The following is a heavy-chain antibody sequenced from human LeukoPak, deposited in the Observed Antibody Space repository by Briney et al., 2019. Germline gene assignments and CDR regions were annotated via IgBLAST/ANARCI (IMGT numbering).Heavy chain of an antibody. Sequence: GGSLRLSCAASGFTFSNYSMNWVRQAPGKGLEWVSYISSTSSTIYYADSVKGRFTISRDNANNSLCLQMNSLRDEDTAVYYCARTRLNDYWGQGTLVTVSS. CDR3: ARTRLNDY. CDR2: ISSTSSTI. CDR1: GFTFSNYS. V-gene: IGHV3-48*02. J-gene: IGHJ4*02.